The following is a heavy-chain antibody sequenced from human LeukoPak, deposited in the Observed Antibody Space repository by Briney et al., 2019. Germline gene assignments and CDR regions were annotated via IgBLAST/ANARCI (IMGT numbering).Heavy chain of an antibody. CDR1: GYTFTDYY. CDR3: AREVTYSGSYYDAFDI. CDR2: ISPDIGGT. V-gene: IGHV1-2*02. D-gene: IGHD1-26*01. J-gene: IGHJ3*02. Sequence: ASVKVSCKASGYTFTDYYIHWVRQAPGQGLEWMGWISPDIGGTNYAQKFQGRVTMTRDTSNSTAHMELSSLRSDDTAVYYCAREVTYSGSYYDAFDIWGQGTMVTVSS.